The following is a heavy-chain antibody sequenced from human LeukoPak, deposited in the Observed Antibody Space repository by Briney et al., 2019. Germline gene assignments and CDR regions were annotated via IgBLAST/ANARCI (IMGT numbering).Heavy chain of an antibody. CDR2: IYPRDSDT. D-gene: IGHD1-14*01. Sequence: EAPLKISCKGSGYIFTSYWVAWVRQMPGKGLEWVEIIYPRDSDTRYSPSFQGQVTISADKSINTSYLQWSGLKASDTAVYYCARHVTTASAARGFDIWSQATMATVS. J-gene: IGHJ3*02. V-gene: IGHV5-51*01. CDR1: GYIFTSYW. CDR3: ARHVTTASAARGFDI.